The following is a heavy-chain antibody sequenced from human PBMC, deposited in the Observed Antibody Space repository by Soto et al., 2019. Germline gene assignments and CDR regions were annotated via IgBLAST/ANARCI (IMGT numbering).Heavy chain of an antibody. CDR3: ARWGGWRSSGYYIDH. J-gene: IGHJ4*02. Sequence: QAQLVESGGGVVQPGRSLRLSCAASGYVFNHYGLHWVRQAPGKGLEWLTLTSYDGSNKQYADSVKGRFTISRDDSKNTVYLQMNSLRVDDTAVYYCARWGGWRSSGYYIDHWGQGTLVTVSS. D-gene: IGHD3-16*01. CDR2: TSYDGSNK. CDR1: GYVFNHYG. V-gene: IGHV3-33*01.